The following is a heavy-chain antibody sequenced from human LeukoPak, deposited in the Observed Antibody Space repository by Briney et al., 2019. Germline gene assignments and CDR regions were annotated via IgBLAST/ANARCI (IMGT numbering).Heavy chain of an antibody. J-gene: IGHJ3*02. Sequence: GGSLRLSCAASGFTFSSYSMNWVRQAPGKGLEWVSSMRSGSSSIYYADSVKGRFTISRDNAKNSLYLQMNSLIVEDTAVYYCARDFRLHTTADAFDIWGQGTMVTVPS. D-gene: IGHD3/OR15-3a*01. CDR1: GFTFSSYS. CDR3: ARDFRLHTTADAFDI. V-gene: IGHV3-21*06. CDR2: MRSGSSSI.